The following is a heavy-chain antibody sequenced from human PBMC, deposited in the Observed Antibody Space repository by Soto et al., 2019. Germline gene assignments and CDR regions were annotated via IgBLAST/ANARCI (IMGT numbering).Heavy chain of an antibody. CDR3: AKDTGPN. CDR2: ISWNSNTI. CDR1: GFTFDNYA. J-gene: IGHJ4*02. Sequence: PXGSLILSCAASGFTFDNYAMHWVRQAPGKGLEWVSGISWNSNTIAYADSVKGRFTISRDNAKNSLYLQMNSLRAEDTAFYYCAKDTGPNWGQGTLVTVSS. V-gene: IGHV3-9*01.